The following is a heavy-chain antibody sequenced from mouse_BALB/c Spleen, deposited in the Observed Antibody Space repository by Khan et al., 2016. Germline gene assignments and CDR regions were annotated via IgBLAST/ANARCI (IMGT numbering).Heavy chain of an antibody. CDR1: GYSITSDYA. J-gene: IGHJ4*01. CDR3: AITPTAYYAMDY. D-gene: IGHD1-2*01. V-gene: IGHV3-2*02. CDR2: ISYSGST. Sequence: EVQLQESGPGLVKPSQSLSLTCTVTGYSITSDYAWNWIRQFPGNKLEWMGYISYSGSTRYYPSLKSRISITRDTSKNQFFLQLNSVTTEDTATYYCAITPTAYYAMDYWGQGTSVTVSS.